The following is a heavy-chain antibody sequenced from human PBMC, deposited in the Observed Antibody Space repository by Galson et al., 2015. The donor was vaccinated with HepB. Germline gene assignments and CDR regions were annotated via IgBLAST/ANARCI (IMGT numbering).Heavy chain of an antibody. CDR2: MNPNSGST. V-gene: IGHV1-8*01. D-gene: IGHD3-10*01. Sequence: SVKVSCKASGYTFSSYDINWVRQASGQGLEWMGWMNPNSGSTAYAPKFQGRVNMTRNTSISTAYMELSGLISEDTAVYYCVSCRGSPNYYYYYMDVWGKGTTVTVSS. J-gene: IGHJ6*03. CDR1: GYTFSSYD. CDR3: VSCRGSPNYYYYYMDV.